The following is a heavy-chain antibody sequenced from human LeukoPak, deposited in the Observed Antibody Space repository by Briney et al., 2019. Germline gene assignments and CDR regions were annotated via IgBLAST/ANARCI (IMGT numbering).Heavy chain of an antibody. J-gene: IGHJ4*02. D-gene: IGHD3-22*01. CDR3: AREPGEYDSSGYYDY. V-gene: IGHV1-2*06. Sequence: ASVKVSCKASGYTFTGYYMHWVRQAPGQGLEWMGRINPNSGGTNYAQKFQGRVTMTRDTSISTAYMELSRLRSDDTAVYYCAREPGEYDSSGYYDYWGQGTLVTVSS. CDR1: GYTFTGYY. CDR2: INPNSGGT.